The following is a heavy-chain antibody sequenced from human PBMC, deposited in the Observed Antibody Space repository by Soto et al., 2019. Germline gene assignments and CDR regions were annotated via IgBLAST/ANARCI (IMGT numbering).Heavy chain of an antibody. J-gene: IGHJ4*02. Sequence: SETLSLTCAVSGGSLSSSSWWSWVRQPPGKTLEWLGEIFYSGSTKYNPSLSSRVTISADQSKNDFSLRLSSVTAADTAVYYCVHHGGVPYYHDFWGQGMLVTVS. D-gene: IGHD2-8*01. CDR1: GGSLSSSSW. CDR2: IFYSGST. V-gene: IGHV4-4*02. CDR3: VHHGGVPYYHDF.